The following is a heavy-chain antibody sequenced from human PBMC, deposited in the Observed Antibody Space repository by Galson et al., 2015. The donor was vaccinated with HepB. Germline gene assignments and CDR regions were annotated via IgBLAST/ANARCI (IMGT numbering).Heavy chain of an antibody. J-gene: IGHJ6*02. Sequence: SVEVSCKASGGTFSSYAISWVRQAPGQGLEWMGGIIPIFGTANYAQKFQGRVTITADESTSTAYMELSSLRSEDTAVYYCARSLLYCSSTSCYSDGMDVWGQGTTVTVSS. D-gene: IGHD2-2*01. CDR2: IIPIFGTA. CDR3: ARSLLYCSSTSCYSDGMDV. V-gene: IGHV1-69*13. CDR1: GGTFSSYA.